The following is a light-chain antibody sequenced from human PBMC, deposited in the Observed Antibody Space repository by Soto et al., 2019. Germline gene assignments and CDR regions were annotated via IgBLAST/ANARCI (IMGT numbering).Light chain of an antibody. J-gene: IGKJ4*01. Sequence: DIVLTQSPGTLSLSPGESVTLSCRASQSVSSSHLAWYQQKPGQAPRLFIYGASRRATGIPDRFSGSGSGTDFTLTISRLQPEDFAVYSCQHYGNSLTFGGGTKVESK. V-gene: IGKV3-20*01. CDR3: QHYGNSLT. CDR2: GAS. CDR1: QSVSSSH.